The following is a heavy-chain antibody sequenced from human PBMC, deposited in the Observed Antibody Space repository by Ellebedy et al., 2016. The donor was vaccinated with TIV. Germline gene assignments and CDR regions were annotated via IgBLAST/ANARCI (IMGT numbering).Heavy chain of an antibody. CDR2: IKEDGSEK. Sequence: GESLKISXAASGFTFSGYWISWVRQAPGKGLEWVANIKEDGSEKYYVDSVKGRFTISRDNAKNSLYLQMSSLRTEDTAIYYCVKYRRASGLPSYYMDVWGKGTTVSVSS. V-gene: IGHV3-7*05. D-gene: IGHD3-10*01. CDR1: GFTFSGYW. J-gene: IGHJ6*03. CDR3: VKYRRASGLPSYYMDV.